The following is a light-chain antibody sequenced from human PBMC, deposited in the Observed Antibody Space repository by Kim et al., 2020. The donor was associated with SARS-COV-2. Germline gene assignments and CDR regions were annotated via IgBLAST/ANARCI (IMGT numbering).Light chain of an antibody. Sequence: SRGERATLSCRASQSVKSDLAWYQQKPGQAPRLLIYGASTRATGVPARFSGSGSGTEFTLSISSLQSEDFVVYYCQQYNDWPPLTFGGGTKVDIK. J-gene: IGKJ4*01. CDR3: QQYNDWPPLT. CDR2: GAS. CDR1: QSVKSD. V-gene: IGKV3-15*01.